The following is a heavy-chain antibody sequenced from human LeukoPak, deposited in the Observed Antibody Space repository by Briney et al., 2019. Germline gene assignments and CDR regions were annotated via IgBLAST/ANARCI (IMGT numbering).Heavy chain of an antibody. D-gene: IGHD3-10*01. J-gene: IGHJ5*02. V-gene: IGHV2-5*02. CDR2: IYWDDDK. CDR3: THRQVGELSTWFDP. Sequence: SGPTLVNPTQTLTLTCTFSGFSLHTRGVGVGWIRQPPGKALEWLSLIYWDDDKRYSPSLKSRLTITKDTSKTQVVLTMTNMDPVDTATYYCTHRQVGELSTWFDPWGQGTLVTVSS. CDR1: GFSLHTRGVG.